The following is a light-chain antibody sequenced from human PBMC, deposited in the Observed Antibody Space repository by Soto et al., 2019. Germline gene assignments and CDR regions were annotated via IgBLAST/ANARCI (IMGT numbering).Light chain of an antibody. Sequence: LTQSPLSLPVRPGEPASISCRSSQSLLYSNGFHYLEWYLQKPGQSPQLLIYEVSTRVSGVPDRFSGSGAGTDFTLEISRVETDDVGIYYCMQSTQLPPTFGQGTRLEIK. CDR2: EVS. V-gene: IGKV2D-29*02. CDR3: MQSTQLPPT. J-gene: IGKJ5*01. CDR1: QSLLYSNGFHY.